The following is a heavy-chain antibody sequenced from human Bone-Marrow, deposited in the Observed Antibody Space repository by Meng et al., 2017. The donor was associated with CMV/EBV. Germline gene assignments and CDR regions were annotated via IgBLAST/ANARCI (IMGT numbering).Heavy chain of an antibody. D-gene: IGHD3-10*01. V-gene: IGHV3-33*01. CDR1: GFAFISSG. Sequence: ASGFAFISSGMHYVRQAPGKGLGWVAVIWYDGNNKYYTDSVKGRFTISKDNSKNTLYLQMNSLRAGDTAVYYCARDGGYSSGSYTDYWGQGTLVTVSS. CDR2: IWYDGNNK. J-gene: IGHJ4*02. CDR3: ARDGGYSSGSYTDY.